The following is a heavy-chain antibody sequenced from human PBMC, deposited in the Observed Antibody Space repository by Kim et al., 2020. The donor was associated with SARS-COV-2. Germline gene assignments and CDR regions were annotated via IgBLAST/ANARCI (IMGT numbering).Heavy chain of an antibody. Sequence: ADTGKGRISNARDKSKNTLYMQMNSLRAEDTAVYYCAKDLGEGGAPFDHWGQGTLVTVSS. D-gene: IGHD3-16*01. V-gene: IGHV3-23*01. CDR3: AKDLGEGGAPFDH. J-gene: IGHJ4*02.